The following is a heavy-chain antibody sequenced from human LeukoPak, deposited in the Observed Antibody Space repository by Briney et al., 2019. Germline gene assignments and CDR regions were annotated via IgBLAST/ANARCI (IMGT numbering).Heavy chain of an antibody. D-gene: IGHD3-3*01. CDR3: ARDGAHYYDFWSGYPIDY. V-gene: IGHV3-33*01. CDR1: GFTFSSYG. J-gene: IGHJ4*02. Sequence: GGSLRLSCAASGFTFSSYGMHWVRQAPGKGLEWVAVIWYDGSNKYYADSVKGRFTISRDNSKNTLYLQMNSLRAEDTAVYYCARDGAHYYDFWSGYPIDYWGQGTLVTVSS. CDR2: IWYDGSNK.